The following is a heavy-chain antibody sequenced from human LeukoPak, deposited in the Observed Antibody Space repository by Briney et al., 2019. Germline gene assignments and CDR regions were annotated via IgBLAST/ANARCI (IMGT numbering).Heavy chain of an antibody. CDR3: ARFLSYYYGLDV. CDR1: GFTVSSNY. Sequence: PGGSLRLSCAVSGFTVSSNYMSWVRQAPGKGLEWVSVIYSGGTTNYADSVKGRFTISRDNSKNTLYLQVNSLRAEDTAIYFCARFLSYYYGLDVWGQGTTVTVSS. CDR2: IYSGGTT. J-gene: IGHJ6*02. V-gene: IGHV3-66*01.